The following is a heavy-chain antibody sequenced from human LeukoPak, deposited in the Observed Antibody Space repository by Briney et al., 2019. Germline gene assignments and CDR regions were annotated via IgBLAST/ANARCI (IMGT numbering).Heavy chain of an antibody. CDR1: GGSISSYY. CDR3: ARGAYYYGSGKIFDY. Sequence: SETLSLTCTVSGGSISSYYWSWIRQPAGKGLEWIGRIYTGGSTNYNPSLKSRVTMSVDTSKNQFSLKLSSVTAADTAVYYCARGAYYYGSGKIFDYWGQGTLVTVSS. J-gene: IGHJ4*02. V-gene: IGHV4-4*07. D-gene: IGHD3-10*01. CDR2: IYTGGST.